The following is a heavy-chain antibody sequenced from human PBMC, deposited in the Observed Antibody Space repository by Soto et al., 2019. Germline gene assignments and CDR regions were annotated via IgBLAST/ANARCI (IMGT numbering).Heavy chain of an antibody. V-gene: IGHV1-18*01. J-gene: IGHJ5*02. Sequence: VKVAYKASGYTFTTYGMSWVRQATGQGREWIGCISAYNVNTNYARNPQGRLTMTTDTPTSTTYMELRSLRSDDTAAYYCARDRESDYEFSSGQPNSKYNWFDXWGQATLATVSX. CDR3: ARDRESDYEFSSGQPNSKYNWFDX. CDR2: ISAYNVNT. D-gene: IGHD3-3*01. CDR1: GYTFTTYG.